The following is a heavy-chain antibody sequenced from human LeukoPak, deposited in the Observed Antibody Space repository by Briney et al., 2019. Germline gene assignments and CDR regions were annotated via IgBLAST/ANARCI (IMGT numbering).Heavy chain of an antibody. CDR3: ARFRRPITMVRGVGGGFDY. Sequence: SETLSLTCAVYGGSFSGYYWSWIRQPPGKGLEWIGEINHSGSTNYNPSLKSRVTISVDTSKNQFSLKLSSVTAADTAVYYCARFRRPITMVRGVGGGFDYWGQGTLVTVSS. CDR2: INHSGST. V-gene: IGHV4-34*01. J-gene: IGHJ4*02. D-gene: IGHD3-10*01. CDR1: GGSFSGYY.